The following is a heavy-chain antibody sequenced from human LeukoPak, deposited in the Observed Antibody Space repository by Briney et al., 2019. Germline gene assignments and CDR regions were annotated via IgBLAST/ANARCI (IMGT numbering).Heavy chain of an antibody. V-gene: IGHV3-30*02. CDR1: GFPFRSYG. CDR3: VKDLPVLHS. CDR2: IRYDGSNK. D-gene: IGHD3-16*01. J-gene: IGHJ4*02. Sequence: GGSLRLSCAASGFPFRSYGMHWVRQAPGKGLEWVAFIRYDGSNKYYADSVKGRFPISRDNSKNTLYLQMNGLRGDDTAVYYCVKDLPVLHSWGQGTLVTVSS.